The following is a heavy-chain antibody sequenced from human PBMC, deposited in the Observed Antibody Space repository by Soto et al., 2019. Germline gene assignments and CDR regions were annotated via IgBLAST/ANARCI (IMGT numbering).Heavy chain of an antibody. Sequence: GESLKISCKGSGYSFTSYWISWVRQMPGKGLEWMGRIDPSDSYTNYSPSFQGHVTISADKSISTAYLQWSSLKASDTAMYYCSRLDCSSTSCYHYGMDAWGQGTTVTVSS. D-gene: IGHD2-2*01. CDR2: IDPSDSYT. CDR3: SRLDCSSTSCYHYGMDA. V-gene: IGHV5-10-1*01. J-gene: IGHJ6*02. CDR1: GYSFTSYW.